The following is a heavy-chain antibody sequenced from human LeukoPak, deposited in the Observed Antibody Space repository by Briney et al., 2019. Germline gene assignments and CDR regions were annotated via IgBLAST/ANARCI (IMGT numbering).Heavy chain of an antibody. Sequence: EASVKVSCKASGYTFTNYAFSWVRQAPGQGLEWMGWISAYNGNINYAQKLQGRVTMTTDTSTTTAYMELRSLTSDDTAVYYCVRGKNVDTAMVSDFWGQGTLVIVSS. D-gene: IGHD5-18*01. CDR3: VRGKNVDTAMVSDF. V-gene: IGHV1-18*01. J-gene: IGHJ4*02. CDR1: GYTFTNYA. CDR2: ISAYNGNI.